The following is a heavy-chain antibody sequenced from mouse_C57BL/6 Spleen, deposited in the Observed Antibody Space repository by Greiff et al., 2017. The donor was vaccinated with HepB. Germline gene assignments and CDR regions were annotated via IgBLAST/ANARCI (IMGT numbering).Heavy chain of an antibody. Sequence: EVKLMESEGGLVQPGSSMKLSCTASGFTFSDYYMAWVRQVPEKGLEWVANINYDGSSTYYLDSLKSRFIISRDNAKNILYLQMSSLKSEDTATYYCARETTEDAMDYWGQGTSVTVSS. J-gene: IGHJ4*01. V-gene: IGHV5-16*01. D-gene: IGHD1-1*01. CDR3: ARETTEDAMDY. CDR1: GFTFSDYY. CDR2: INYDGSST.